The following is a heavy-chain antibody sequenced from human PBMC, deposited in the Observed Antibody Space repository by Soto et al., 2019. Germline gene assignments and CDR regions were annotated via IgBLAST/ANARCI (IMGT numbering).Heavy chain of an antibody. CDR3: ARDDYGDRNYYYYYGMDV. J-gene: IGHJ6*02. V-gene: IGHV3-7*04. D-gene: IGHD4-17*01. CDR2: IKQDGSEK. Sequence: PGGSLRVSCAASGFSLSSYWMSWVRQAPGKGLEWVANIKQDGSEKYYVDSVKGRFTISRDNAKNSLYLQMNSLRAEDTAVYYCARDDYGDRNYYYYYGMDVWGQGTTVTVSS. CDR1: GFSLSSYW.